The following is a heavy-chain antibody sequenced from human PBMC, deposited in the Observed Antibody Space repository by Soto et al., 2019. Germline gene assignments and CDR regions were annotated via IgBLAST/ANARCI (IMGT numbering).Heavy chain of an antibody. CDR2: ISYDGSNK. J-gene: IGHJ6*02. Sequence: GGSLRPSCAASGFTFSSYAMHWVRQAPGKGLEWVAVISYDGSNKYYADSVKGRFTISRDNSKNTRYLQMNSLRAEDTAVYYCAGSLRLYYYGSGSHTPYYGMDVWGQGTTVTVSS. CDR1: GFTFSSYA. D-gene: IGHD3-10*01. V-gene: IGHV3-30-3*01. CDR3: AGSLRLYYYGSGSHTPYYGMDV.